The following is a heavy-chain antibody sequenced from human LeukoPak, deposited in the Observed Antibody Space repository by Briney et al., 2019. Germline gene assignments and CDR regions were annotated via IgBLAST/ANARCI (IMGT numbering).Heavy chain of an antibody. CDR3: ASRDTATGLD. J-gene: IGHJ4*02. CDR2: INHSGST. V-gene: IGHV4-34*01. CDR1: GGSFSGCY. D-gene: IGHD5-18*01. Sequence: SETLSLTCAVYGGSFSGCYWSWIRQPPGKGLEWIGEINHSGSTNYNPSLKSRVTISVDTSKNQFSLKLSSVTAADTAVYYCASRDTATGLDWGQGTLVTVSS.